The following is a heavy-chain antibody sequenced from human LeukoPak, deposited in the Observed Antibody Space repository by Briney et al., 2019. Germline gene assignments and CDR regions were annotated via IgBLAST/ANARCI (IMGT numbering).Heavy chain of an antibody. CDR1: GFTFSSYA. CDR2: ISGSGGST. J-gene: IGHJ4*02. V-gene: IGHV3-23*01. Sequence: PGGSLRLSCVASGFTFSSYAMSWVRQAPGKGLEWVSAISGSGGSTYYADSVKGRFTISRDNSKNTLYLQMNSLRAEDTAVYYCAKDNYGDYGGLFDYWGQGTLVTVSS. D-gene: IGHD4-17*01. CDR3: AKDNYGDYGGLFDY.